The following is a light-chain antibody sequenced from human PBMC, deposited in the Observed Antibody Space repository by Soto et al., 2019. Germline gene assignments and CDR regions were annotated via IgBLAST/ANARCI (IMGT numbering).Light chain of an antibody. J-gene: IGLJ2*01. Sequence: QSALTQPPSASGSPGQSVTISCTGTSSDVGDYNYVSWYQQHPGKAPKLMIYEVTKRPSGVPDRFSGSKSGNTASLTVSGLRAEDEADYFCSSYAGRNNVIFGGGTKLTV. CDR1: SSDVGDYNY. V-gene: IGLV2-8*01. CDR3: SSYAGRNNVI. CDR2: EVT.